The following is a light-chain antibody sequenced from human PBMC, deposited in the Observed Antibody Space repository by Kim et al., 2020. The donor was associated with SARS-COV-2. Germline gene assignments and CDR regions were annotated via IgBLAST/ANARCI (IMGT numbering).Light chain of an antibody. CDR1: QSLSSN. J-gene: IGKJ2*01. V-gene: IGKV3-15*01. CDR2: GAS. Sequence: PGERATRSCRASQSLSSNLAWYQQTPGQPPRLLIYGASTRATGIPARFSGSGSGTEFTLTISSLQSEDFAVYYCQQYHNWPPFTFGQGTKLEI. CDR3: QQYHNWPPFT.